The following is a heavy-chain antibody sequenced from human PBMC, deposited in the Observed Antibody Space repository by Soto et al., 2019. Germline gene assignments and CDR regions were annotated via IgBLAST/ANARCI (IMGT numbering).Heavy chain of an antibody. CDR2: IESDGSST. Sequence: EVQLVESGGDLVQPGGSLRLSCAASGFTFSSHWMHWVRQAPGKGLVWVSRIESDGSSTNYADSVKGRFTVSRDNAKNTLYLQMNSLRAEDTAVYYCARDRADPIGDYHPLFDSWGQGILVTVSS. CDR3: ARDRADPIGDYHPLFDS. CDR1: GFTFSSHW. J-gene: IGHJ4*02. D-gene: IGHD2-21*01. V-gene: IGHV3-74*01.